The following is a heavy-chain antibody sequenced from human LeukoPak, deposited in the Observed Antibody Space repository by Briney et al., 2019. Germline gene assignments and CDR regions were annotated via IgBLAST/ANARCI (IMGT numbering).Heavy chain of an antibody. CDR2: IYYSGST. D-gene: IGHD6-19*01. V-gene: IGHV4-39*01. Sequence: PSETLSLTCTVSGGSISSSSYYWGWIRQPPGKGLEWIGSIYYSGSTYYNPSLKSRVTISVDTSKNQFSLKLSSVTAADTAVYYCASPVAGGYFDHWGQGTLVTVSS. CDR3: ASPVAGGYFDH. J-gene: IGHJ4*02. CDR1: GGSISSSSYY.